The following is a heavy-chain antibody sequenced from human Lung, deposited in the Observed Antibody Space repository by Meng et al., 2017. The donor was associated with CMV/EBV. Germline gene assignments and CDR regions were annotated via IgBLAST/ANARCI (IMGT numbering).Heavy chain of an antibody. CDR1: GFTFSNYG. D-gene: IGHD2-21*01. J-gene: IGHJ4*02. Sequence: GESLKISCAASGFTFSNYGMHWVRQAPGKGLEWVALIRDDGGKKHHADSVKGRFTISRDNSKNTLSLQMISLRDEDTAVYYSAEIVFDGDYWGQGTLVTVSS. CDR2: IRDDGGKK. CDR3: AEIVFDGDY. V-gene: IGHV3-30*02.